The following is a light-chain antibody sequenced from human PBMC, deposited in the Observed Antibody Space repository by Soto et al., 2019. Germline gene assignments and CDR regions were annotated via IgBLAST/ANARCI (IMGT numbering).Light chain of an antibody. CDR3: SSYAGSNNWV. Sequence: QSVLTQSPSASGSPGQSVTISCTGTSSDVGNYKYVSWYQQHPGKAPKLMIYEVSKRPSGVPDRFSGSKSGNTASLTVSGLQVEDEADYYCSSYAGSNNWVFGGGTKLTVL. J-gene: IGLJ3*02. CDR2: EVS. V-gene: IGLV2-8*01. CDR1: SSDVGNYKY.